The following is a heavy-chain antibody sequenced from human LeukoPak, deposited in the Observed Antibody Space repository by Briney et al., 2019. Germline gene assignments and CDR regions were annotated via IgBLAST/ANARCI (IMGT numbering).Heavy chain of an antibody. V-gene: IGHV3-33*01. J-gene: IGHJ4*02. D-gene: IGHD3-10*01. CDR3: ARDPYGSGSY. CDR2: IWYDGSNK. CDR1: GFTFSSYG. Sequence: GGSLRLSCAASGFTFSSYGMHWVRQAPGKGLEWVAFIWYDGSNKYYADSVKGRFTISRDNSKNTLYLQMNSLRAEDTAVYYCARDPYGSGSYWSQGTLVTVSS.